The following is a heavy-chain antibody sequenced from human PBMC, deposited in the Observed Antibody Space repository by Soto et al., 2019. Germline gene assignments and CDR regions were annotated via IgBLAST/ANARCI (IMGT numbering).Heavy chain of an antibody. CDR3: ATSFRYFDN. Sequence: GGSLRLSCAGSGFTPTTTPLSWVRQPPGKGLEWVATVSGAASHTYYVDSVRGRFFISRDNSKNTVTLQMNDLTVDDTAVYYCATSFRYFDNWGQGTRVTVSS. CDR2: VSGAASHT. J-gene: IGHJ4*02. CDR1: GFTPTTTP. D-gene: IGHD3-9*01. V-gene: IGHV3-23*01.